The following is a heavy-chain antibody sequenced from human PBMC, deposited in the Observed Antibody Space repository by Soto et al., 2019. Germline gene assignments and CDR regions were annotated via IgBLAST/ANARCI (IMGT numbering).Heavy chain of an antibody. D-gene: IGHD3-10*01. J-gene: IGHJ4*02. CDR1: GFTFSNFV. V-gene: IGHV3-23*01. Sequence: EVQLLESGGGLVQPGGSLRLSCAASGFTFSNFVLGWVRQAPAKGLEWVSAIGGSDGTTYYADSVKGRFTISRDNAKNTLYLRMNSMRVDDTAIDYCANRRGEGFFDYWGQGTLVTVSS. CDR2: IGGSDGTT. CDR3: ANRRGEGFFDY.